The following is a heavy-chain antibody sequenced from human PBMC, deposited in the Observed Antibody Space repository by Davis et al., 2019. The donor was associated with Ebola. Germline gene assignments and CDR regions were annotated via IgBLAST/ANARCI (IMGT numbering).Heavy chain of an antibody. CDR1: GGSFSGYY. V-gene: IGHV4-34*01. Sequence: MPSETLSLTCAVYGGSFSGYYWSWIRQPPGKGLEWIGEIHHSGSTYYNASLKSRVTISADTSKNQFSLKLSSVTAADTAVYYCARGTLWFGESSLYYFDYWGQGTLVTVSS. CDR3: ARGTLWFGESSLYYFDY. D-gene: IGHD3-10*01. CDR2: IHHSGST. J-gene: IGHJ4*02.